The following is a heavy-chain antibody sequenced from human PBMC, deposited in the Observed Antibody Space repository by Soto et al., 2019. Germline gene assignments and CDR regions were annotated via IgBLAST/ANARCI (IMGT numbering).Heavy chain of an antibody. CDR2: ISWNSGSI. CDR3: AKDIEDTAWDAFDI. J-gene: IGHJ3*02. D-gene: IGHD5-18*01. V-gene: IGHV3-9*01. Sequence: GGSLRLSCAASGFTFDDYAMHWVRQAPGKGLEWVSGISWNSGSIGYADSVKGRFTISRDNAKNSLYLQMNSLRAEDTALYYCAKDIEDTAWDAFDIWGQGTMVTVSS. CDR1: GFTFDDYA.